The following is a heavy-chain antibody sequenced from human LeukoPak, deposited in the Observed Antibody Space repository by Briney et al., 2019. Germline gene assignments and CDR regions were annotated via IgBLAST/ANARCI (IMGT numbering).Heavy chain of an antibody. CDR3: ARSMVRGVNDYFDY. D-gene: IGHD3-10*01. J-gene: IGHJ4*02. Sequence: GASVKVSCEASGGTFSSYAISWVRQAPGQGLEWMGRIIPILGIANYAQKFQGRVTITADKSTSTAYMELSSLRSEDTAVYYCARSMVRGVNDYFDYWGQGTLATVSS. CDR1: GGTFSSYA. V-gene: IGHV1-69*04. CDR2: IIPILGIA.